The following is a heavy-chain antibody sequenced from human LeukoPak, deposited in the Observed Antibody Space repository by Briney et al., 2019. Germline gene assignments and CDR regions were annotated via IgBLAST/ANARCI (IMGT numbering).Heavy chain of an antibody. J-gene: IGHJ4*02. Sequence: SETLSLTCTVSGGSISSYYWGWIRQPPGKGLEWIGSIYYSGSTYYNSSLKSRVTISVDTSKNQFSLKLSSVTAADTAVYYCARVSAALFDYWGQGTLVTVSS. CDR1: GGSISSYY. V-gene: IGHV4-39*07. CDR2: IYYSGST. CDR3: ARVSAALFDY. D-gene: IGHD6-13*01.